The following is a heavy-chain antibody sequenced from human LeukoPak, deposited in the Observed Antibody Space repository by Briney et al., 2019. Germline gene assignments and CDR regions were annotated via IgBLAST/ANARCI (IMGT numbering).Heavy chain of an antibody. J-gene: IGHJ4*02. CDR3: ARHLYNQSYYF. Sequence: SETLSLTCTVSGGSISSDSHYWGWLRQTPGKGLEWFRSIHYRGNTYNNPSLKSRVTLSVATSKTQFSLKLRSVTAAAPALFSCARHLYNQSYYFWGPGTLVTVPS. CDR2: IHYRGNT. CDR1: GGSISSDSHY. D-gene: IGHD1-26*01. V-gene: IGHV4-39*01.